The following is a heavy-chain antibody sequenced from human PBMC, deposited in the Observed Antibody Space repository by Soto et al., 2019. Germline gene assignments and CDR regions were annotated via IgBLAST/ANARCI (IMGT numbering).Heavy chain of an antibody. D-gene: IGHD6-13*01. V-gene: IGHV3-23*01. CDR3: AKVYSSSWYYFDY. J-gene: IGHJ4*02. CDR2: ISGSGGST. Sequence: GGSLRLSCAASGFTFSSYAMSWVRQAPGKGLEWVSAISGSGGSTYYTDSVKGRFTISRDNSKNTLFLQMNSLRAEDTAVYYCAKVYSSSWYYFDYWGQGTLVTVSS. CDR1: GFTFSSYA.